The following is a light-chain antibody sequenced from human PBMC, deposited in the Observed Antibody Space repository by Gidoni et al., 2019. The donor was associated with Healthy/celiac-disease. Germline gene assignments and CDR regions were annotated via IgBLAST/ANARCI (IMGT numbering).Light chain of an antibody. Sequence: EIVLTQSPATLALSPGVRATLSCRASQSVSSYLAWYQQKPGQAPRLLIYDASNRATGIPSRFSGSGSGTDFTLTISSLEPEDFAVYYCQQRSHWPAFGGGTKVEIK. CDR1: QSVSSY. CDR2: DAS. CDR3: QQRSHWPA. V-gene: IGKV3-11*01. J-gene: IGKJ4*01.